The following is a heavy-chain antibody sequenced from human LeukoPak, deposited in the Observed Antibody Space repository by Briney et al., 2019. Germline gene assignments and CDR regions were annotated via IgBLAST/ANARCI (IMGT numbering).Heavy chain of an antibody. CDR2: ISWNSGSI. V-gene: IGHV3-9*01. CDR1: GFTFDDYA. J-gene: IGHJ5*02. Sequence: PGRSLRLSCAASGFTFDDYAMHWVRQAPVKGLEWVSGISWNSGSIGYADSVKGRFTISRDNAKNSLYLQMNSLRAEDTALYYCAKGRSRGYSYGFIFPWGQGTLVTVSS. CDR3: AKGRSRGYSYGFIFP. D-gene: IGHD5-18*01.